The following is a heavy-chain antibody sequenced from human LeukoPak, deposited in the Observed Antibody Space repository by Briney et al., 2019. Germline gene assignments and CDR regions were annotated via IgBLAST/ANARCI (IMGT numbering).Heavy chain of an antibody. CDR2: INQDGSGK. Sequence: PGGSLRLSCEASGFTFSSYWMSWVRQAPGKGLEWVANINQDGSGKEYVDSVKGRFTISRDNAKNSLYLQMSSLRAEDTAVYYCARGWYQAVAGTQIHFVLGGDDAFDIWGQGTMVTVSS. D-gene: IGHD6-19*01. CDR3: ARGWYQAVAGTQIHFVLGGDDAFDI. V-gene: IGHV3-7*01. J-gene: IGHJ3*02. CDR1: GFTFSSYW.